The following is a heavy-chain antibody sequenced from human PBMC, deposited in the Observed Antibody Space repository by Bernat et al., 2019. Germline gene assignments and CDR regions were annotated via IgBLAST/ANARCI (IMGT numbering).Heavy chain of an antibody. J-gene: IGHJ3*02. V-gene: IGHV1-2*04. CDR3: ARAAPAITFGGDDACDI. CDR1: GYTFTGYY. CDR2: INPNSGGT. D-gene: IGHD3-16*01. Sequence: QVQLVQSGAEVKKPGASVKVSCKASGYTFTGYYMHWVRQAPGQGLEWMGWINPNSGGTNYAQKFQGWVTMTRDTSISTAYMELSRLRSDDTAVYYCARAAPAITFGGDDACDIWGQGTMVTVSS.